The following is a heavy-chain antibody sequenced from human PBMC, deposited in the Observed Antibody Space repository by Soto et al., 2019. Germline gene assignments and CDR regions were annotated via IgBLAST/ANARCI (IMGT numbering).Heavy chain of an antibody. J-gene: IGHJ5*02. CDR2: ISSSSSTI. CDR3: ARAIRCSGGSCYHPNWFDP. V-gene: IGHV3-48*01. CDR1: GFTFSSYS. D-gene: IGHD2-15*01. Sequence: EVQLVESGGGLVQPGGSLRLSCAASGFTFSSYSMNWVRQAPGKGLEWVSYISSSSSTIYYADSVKGRFTISRDNAKNSLYLQINSLRAEDTAVYYCARAIRCSGGSCYHPNWFDPWGQGTLVTVSS.